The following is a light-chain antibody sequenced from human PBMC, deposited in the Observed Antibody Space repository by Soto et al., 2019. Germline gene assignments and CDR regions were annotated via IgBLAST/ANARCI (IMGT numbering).Light chain of an antibody. CDR3: RDFGGSPKT. CDR1: QSVSNY. J-gene: IGKJ1*01. Sequence: EIVLTQSPGTLSLSPGERATLSCRASQSVSNYLVWYQQKPGQAPRLLIYGASSRATGIPDRFSGSGSGTDFTLTISRLELEVFAVYYCRDFGGSPKTFGQGTEADIK. V-gene: IGKV3-20*01. CDR2: GAS.